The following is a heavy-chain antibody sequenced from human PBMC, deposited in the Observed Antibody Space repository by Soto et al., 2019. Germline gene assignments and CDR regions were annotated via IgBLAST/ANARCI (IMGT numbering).Heavy chain of an antibody. V-gene: IGHV3-66*01. D-gene: IGHD3-22*01. J-gene: IGHJ4*02. CDR1: GFTVSSNY. CDR3: ARAARNYYDSSGYLYYFDY. Sequence: EVQLVESGGGLVQPGGSLRLSCAASGFTVSSNYMSWVRQAPGKGLEWVSVIYSGGSTYYADSVKGRFTISRDNSKNTLYLQMNSVRAEDTAVYYCARAARNYYDSSGYLYYFDYWGQGTLVTVSS. CDR2: IYSGGST.